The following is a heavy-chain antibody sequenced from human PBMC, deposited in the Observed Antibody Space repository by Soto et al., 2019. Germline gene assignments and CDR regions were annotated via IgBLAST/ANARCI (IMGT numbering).Heavy chain of an antibody. Sequence: AGGSLKLSCAASGFTFSDYYMSWIRQAPGKGLEWVSYISSSGSTIYYADSVKGRFTISRDNAKNSLYLQMNSLRAEDTAVYYCAREHYDFPIPYYYGMDVWGQGTTVTVSS. CDR3: AREHYDFPIPYYYGMDV. CDR2: ISSSGSTI. V-gene: IGHV3-11*01. D-gene: IGHD3-3*01. J-gene: IGHJ6*02. CDR1: GFTFSDYY.